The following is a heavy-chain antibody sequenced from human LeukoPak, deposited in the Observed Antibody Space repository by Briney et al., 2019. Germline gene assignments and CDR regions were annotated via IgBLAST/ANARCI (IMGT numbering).Heavy chain of an antibody. CDR2: ISSSSSYI. D-gene: IGHD2-2*01. CDR1: GFTFSSYS. CDR3: AKELVSRSSLSLDY. V-gene: IGHV3-21*04. Sequence: GGSLRLSCAASGFTFSSYSMNWVRQAPGKGLEWVSSISSSSSYIYYADSVKGRFTISRDNAKNSLYLQMNSLRAEDTAVYYCAKELVSRSSLSLDYWGQGTRVTVSS. J-gene: IGHJ4*02.